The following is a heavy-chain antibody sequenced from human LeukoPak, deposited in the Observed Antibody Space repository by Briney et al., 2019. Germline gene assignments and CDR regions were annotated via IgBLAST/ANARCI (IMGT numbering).Heavy chain of an antibody. D-gene: IGHD6-19*01. CDR3: TRGRAYSSGPADY. J-gene: IGHJ4*02. Sequence: GGSLRLSCAASGFTFSSYAMSWVRQAPGKGLEWVSAISGSGGSTYYADSVKGRFTISRDNSKNTLYLQMNSLRAEDTAVYYCTRGRAYSSGPADYWGQGTLVTVSS. CDR1: GFTFSSYA. V-gene: IGHV3-23*01. CDR2: ISGSGGST.